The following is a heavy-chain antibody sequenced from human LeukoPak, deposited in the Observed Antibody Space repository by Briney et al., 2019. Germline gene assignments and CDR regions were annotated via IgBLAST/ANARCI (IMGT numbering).Heavy chain of an antibody. D-gene: IGHD3-10*01. V-gene: IGHV1-2*02. CDR3: AREWGASSYFGSGNTSNYDY. Sequence: ASVKVSCKASGYTFTGYYMHWVRQTPGQGLEWMGWINPNSGGTNYAQKFQGRVTMTRDTSISTAYMELSRLRSDDTAVYYCAREWGASSYFGSGNTSNYDYWGQGTLVTVSS. CDR2: INPNSGGT. J-gene: IGHJ4*02. CDR1: GYTFTGYY.